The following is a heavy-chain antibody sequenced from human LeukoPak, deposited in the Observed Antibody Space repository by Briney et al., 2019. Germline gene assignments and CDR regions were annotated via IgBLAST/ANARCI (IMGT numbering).Heavy chain of an antibody. J-gene: IGHJ5*02. V-gene: IGHV3-7*01. Sequence: GGSLRLSCAASGFIFTDFWMNWARQTPGKGLEWVANIRQDSSEIFYVDSLRGRFTISRDNAKNSVYLQINDLTDEDTGVYYCARGSREYSNRPFDPRGQGTQVTVSS. CDR1: GFIFTDFW. CDR3: ARGSREYSNRPFDP. CDR2: IRQDSSEI. D-gene: IGHD4-11*01.